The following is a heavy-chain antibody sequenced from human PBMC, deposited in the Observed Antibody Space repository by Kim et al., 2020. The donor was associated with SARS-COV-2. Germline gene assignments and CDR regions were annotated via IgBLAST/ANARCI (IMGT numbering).Heavy chain of an antibody. Sequence: SVKVSCKASGGTFSSYAVSWVRQAPGQGLEWMGRIIPILNIADYAQEFQGRVTLTADKSTNTAFMDLGSLTSDDTAMYYCARVHKDRNSGWSDAFDIWGQGTMVTVSS. CDR1: GGTFSSYA. V-gene: IGHV1-69*04. CDR3: ARVHKDRNSGWSDAFDI. D-gene: IGHD6-19*01. CDR2: IIPILNIA. J-gene: IGHJ3*02.